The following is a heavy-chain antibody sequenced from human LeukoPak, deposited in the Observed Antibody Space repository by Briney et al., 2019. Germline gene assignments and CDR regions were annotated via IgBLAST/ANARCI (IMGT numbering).Heavy chain of an antibody. D-gene: IGHD3-22*01. CDR2: ISGSGGNT. CDR1: GFTFSNYA. V-gene: IGHV3-23*01. CDR3: ANTPYYYDSSGHYVLRYYFDY. Sequence: PGGTLRLSCAASGFTFSNYAMSWVRQATGKGLEWVSAISGSGGNTYYADSVKGRFTISRDNSKNTLYLQLHSLRAEDTAIYYCANTPYYYDSSGHYVLRYYFDYWGQGTLLTVSS. J-gene: IGHJ4*02.